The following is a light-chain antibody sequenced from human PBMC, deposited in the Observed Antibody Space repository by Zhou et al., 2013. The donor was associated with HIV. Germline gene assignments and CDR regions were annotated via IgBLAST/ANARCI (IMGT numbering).Light chain of an antibody. CDR2: GAS. J-gene: IGKJ2*01. V-gene: IGKV3-20*01. CDR1: QSISTSY. CDR3: QQYNDWPYT. Sequence: EIVLTQSPGTLSLSPGERATLSCRASQSISTSYLAWYQQKPGQAPRLLIYGASSRATGIPDRFSGSGSGTDFTLTISRLEPEDFAVYYCQQYNDWPYTFGQGTKVEIK.